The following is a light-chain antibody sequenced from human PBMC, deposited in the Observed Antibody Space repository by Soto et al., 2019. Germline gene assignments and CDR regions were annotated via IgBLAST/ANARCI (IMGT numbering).Light chain of an antibody. J-gene: IGKJ4*01. CDR3: QQYDSSPLT. CDR1: QSVSSSY. CDR2: GAS. Sequence: EIVLTQSPGTLSLSPGERATLSCRASQSVSSSYLAWYQQKPGQAPRLLIYGASSRATDIPDRFSGSGSGTDFTLTISRLEPEDFAVYYCQQYDSSPLTFGGGTKVELK. V-gene: IGKV3-20*01.